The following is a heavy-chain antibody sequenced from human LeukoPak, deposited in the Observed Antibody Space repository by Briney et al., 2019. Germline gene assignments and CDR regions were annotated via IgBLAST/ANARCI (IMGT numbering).Heavy chain of an antibody. CDR3: VRDVPDGDVTTFDR. Sequence: ASVKVSCKASGYSLIRYAINWVRQAPGQAPEWMGWISSYTGDPTYAQGFTGRFVFTIDTSVNTAYLQISSLEAEDTAVYYCVRDVPDGDVTTFDRWGQGTLITVSS. CDR1: GYSLIRYA. D-gene: IGHD4-17*01. V-gene: IGHV7-4-1*02. CDR2: ISSYTGDP. J-gene: IGHJ5*02.